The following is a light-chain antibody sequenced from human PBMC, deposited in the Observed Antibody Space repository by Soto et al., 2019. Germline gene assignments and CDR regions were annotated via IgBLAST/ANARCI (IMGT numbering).Light chain of an antibody. Sequence: EIVLTQPPGPLALSPGERPTLSCRASQSVSSSYLAWYQQKPGQAPXLXXYGASSRATGIPDRFSGSGSGTEFSLPISKVEPDDFSAYYCQQYGTPRSVTFGQGTRLEIK. CDR1: QSVSSSY. CDR2: GAS. V-gene: IGKV3-20*01. J-gene: IGKJ5*01. CDR3: QQYGTPRSVT.